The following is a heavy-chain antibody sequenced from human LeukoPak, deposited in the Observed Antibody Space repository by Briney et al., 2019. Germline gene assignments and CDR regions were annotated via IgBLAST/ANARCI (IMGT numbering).Heavy chain of an antibody. CDR1: GFTVSNNY. V-gene: IGHV3-66*02. J-gene: IGHJ5*02. Sequence: RPGGSLRLSCAASGFTVSNNYMTWVRQAPGKGLEWVSVIYSDGSTYYADSVKGRFTISRDNSKNTLFLQMDSLRAEDTAVYYCARLPSSWGQGTLVTVSS. CDR2: IYSDGST. CDR3: ARLPSS. D-gene: IGHD2-2*01.